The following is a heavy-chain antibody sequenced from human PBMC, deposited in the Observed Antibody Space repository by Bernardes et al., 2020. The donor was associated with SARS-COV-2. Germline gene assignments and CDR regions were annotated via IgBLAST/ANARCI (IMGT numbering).Heavy chain of an antibody. CDR1: GFNFSIFA. D-gene: IGHD3-3*01. CDR2: IGGGPT. Sequence: GSLRLSCTTSGFNFSIFAMGWVRQAPGKGLEWVSSIGGGPTFYADSVKGRFTISRDDSRKTVYLQMTSLRPEDTAVYYCAKDHIPFNSRYDPFDLWGQGTMVTVSS. V-gene: IGHV3-23*01. J-gene: IGHJ3*01. CDR3: AKDHIPFNSRYDPFDL.